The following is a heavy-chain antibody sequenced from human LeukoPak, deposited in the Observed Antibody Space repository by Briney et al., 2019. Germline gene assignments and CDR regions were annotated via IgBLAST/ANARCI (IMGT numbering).Heavy chain of an antibody. CDR1: GFTVSRNY. CDR3: ARVHFRSWGGFDY. CDR2: IYSGGST. J-gene: IGHJ4*01. Sequence: PGGSLRLSCAVSGFTVSRNYMSWVRQAPGKGLEWVSVIYSGGSTDYADSVKGRFTISRDNVKNTLHLQMDSLRAEDTAVYYCARVHFRSWGGFDYWGHGTLVTVSS. V-gene: IGHV3-53*01. D-gene: IGHD3-16*01.